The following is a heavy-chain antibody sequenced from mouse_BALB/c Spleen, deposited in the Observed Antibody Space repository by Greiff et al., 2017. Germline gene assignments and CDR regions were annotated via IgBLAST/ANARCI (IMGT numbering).Heavy chain of an antibody. V-gene: IGHV1-9*01. Sequence: QVQLKQSGAELMKPGASVKISCKATGYTFSSYWIEWVKQRPGHGLEWIGEILPGSGSTNYNEKFKGKATFTADTSSNTAYMQLSSLTSEDSAVYYCAKNYGRAWFAYWGQGTLVTVSA. CDR2: ILPGSGST. CDR3: AKNYGRAWFAY. J-gene: IGHJ3*01. D-gene: IGHD1-1*01. CDR1: GYTFSSYW.